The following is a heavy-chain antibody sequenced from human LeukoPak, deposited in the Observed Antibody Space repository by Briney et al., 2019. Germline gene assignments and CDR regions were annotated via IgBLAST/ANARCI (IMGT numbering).Heavy chain of an antibody. D-gene: IGHD1-26*01. CDR3: ARVGVGPGY. V-gene: IGHV3-66*01. Sequence: QSGGSLRLSCAASGFTVGSNYMSWVRQAPGKGLEWVSVIYSIGSTYYADSVKGRFTISRDNSKNTLYLQMNSLRAEDTAVYYCARVGVGPGYWGQGTLVTVSS. CDR1: GFTVGSNY. J-gene: IGHJ4*02. CDR2: IYSIGST.